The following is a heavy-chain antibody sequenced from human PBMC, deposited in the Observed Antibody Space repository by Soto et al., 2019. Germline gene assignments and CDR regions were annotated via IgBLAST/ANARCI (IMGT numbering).Heavy chain of an antibody. V-gene: IGHV4-30-4*01. CDR1: GGSISSGDYY. CDR3: ARAPTGMNGYYFDY. CDR2: IYYSGST. D-gene: IGHD3-10*01. Sequence: QVQLQESGPGLVKPSQTLSLTCTVSGGSISSGDYYWSWIRQPPGKGLEWIGYIYYSGSTYYNPSLKRRVTXXVXTXXNQFSLKLSSVTAADTAVYYCARAPTGMNGYYFDYWGQGTLVTVSS. J-gene: IGHJ4*02.